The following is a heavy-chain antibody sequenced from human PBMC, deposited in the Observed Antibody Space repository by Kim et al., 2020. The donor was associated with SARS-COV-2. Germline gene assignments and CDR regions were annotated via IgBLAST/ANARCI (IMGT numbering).Heavy chain of an antibody. Sequence: GGSLRLSCAASGFTFSNAWMSWVRQAPGKGLEWVGGIKSKTDGGTTDYAAPVKGRFTISRDDSQDTLYLQVNGLKTEDTAVYYCTTDRIRDCGSASCKPYYCDCWCQRTLVSVSS. CDR2: IKSKTDGGTT. CDR3: TTDRIRDCGSASCKPYYCDC. V-gene: IGHV3-15*01. CDR1: GFTFSNAW. D-gene: IGHD2-2*01. J-gene: IGHJ4*02.